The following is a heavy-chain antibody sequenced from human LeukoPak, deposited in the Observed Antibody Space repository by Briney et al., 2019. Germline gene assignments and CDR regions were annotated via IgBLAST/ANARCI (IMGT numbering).Heavy chain of an antibody. CDR2: IKQDGSEK. CDR1: GFTFSSYW. J-gene: IGHJ3*02. D-gene: IGHD1-26*01. Sequence: GGSLRLSCAASGFTFSSYWMSWVRQAPGKGLEWVANIKQDGSEKYYVDSVKGRFTISRDNAKNSLYLQMNSLRAEDTAVYYCSTSAPTTGTAFDIWGQGTMVTVSS. V-gene: IGHV3-7*01. CDR3: STSAPTTGTAFDI.